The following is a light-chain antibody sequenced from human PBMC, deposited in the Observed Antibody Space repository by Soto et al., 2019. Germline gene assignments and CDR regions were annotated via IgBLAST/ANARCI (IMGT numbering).Light chain of an antibody. CDR3: QQYNNWTLT. J-gene: IGKJ4*01. CDR1: QSVSSN. Sequence: EIVMTQSPATLSVSPGEGATLSCRASQSVSSNLAWYQQKPGQAPRLLIYGASTRATAIPARFNGSGSGTEFTLTVSSLQSEDCAVFYCQQYNNWTLTFGGGSKVE. V-gene: IGKV3-15*01. CDR2: GAS.